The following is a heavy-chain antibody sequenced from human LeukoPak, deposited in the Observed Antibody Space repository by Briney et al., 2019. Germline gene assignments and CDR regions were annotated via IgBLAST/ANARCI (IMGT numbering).Heavy chain of an antibody. V-gene: IGHV4-59*01. CDR2: IYYNSGST. J-gene: IGHJ4*02. CDR1: GGSISGYY. D-gene: IGHD3-10*01. Sequence: KPSETLSLTCTVSGGSISGYYWSWIRQPPGKKLECIGYIYYNSGSTNCNPSLKSRVTISVDTSKNQFSLKLSSVTAADTAMYYCARDPPGSGSYLDYWGQGTLVTVSS. CDR3: ARDPPGSGSYLDY.